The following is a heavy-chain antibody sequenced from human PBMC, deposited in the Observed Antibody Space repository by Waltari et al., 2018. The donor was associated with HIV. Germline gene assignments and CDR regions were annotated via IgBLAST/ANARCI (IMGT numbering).Heavy chain of an antibody. V-gene: IGHV1-69*01. CDR1: GGTFSSYA. CDR2: IIPAFGTA. J-gene: IGHJ6*02. CDR3: ARDHRGNKLLHGMDV. Sequence: QVQLVQSGAEVKKPGSSVRVSCKVSGGTFSSYAINWVRQAPRQGLEWMGGIIPAFGTANYAERFRGRVTITADEYTSTAYMDLSSLRSEDTAVYFCARDHRGNKLLHGMDVWGQGTTVTV.